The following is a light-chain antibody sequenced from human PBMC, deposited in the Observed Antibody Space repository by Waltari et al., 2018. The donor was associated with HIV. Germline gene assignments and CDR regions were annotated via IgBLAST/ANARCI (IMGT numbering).Light chain of an antibody. CDR1: QSVSSY. V-gene: IGKV3-11*01. CDR2: DTS. J-gene: IGKJ5*01. Sequence: EIVLIQSPATLSLSPGERATLSCRASQSVSSYLAWYDQKPGQSPRLLIYDTSTMATGIPARFSGSWSATDFTLTITSLEPEDSAVYYCQQRSNWSITFGQGTRLEIK. CDR3: QQRSNWSIT.